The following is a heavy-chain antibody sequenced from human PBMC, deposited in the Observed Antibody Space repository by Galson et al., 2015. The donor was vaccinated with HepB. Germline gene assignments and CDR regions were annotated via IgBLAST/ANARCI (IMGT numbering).Heavy chain of an antibody. V-gene: IGHV3-23*01. CDR2: ISGSGGST. Sequence: SLRLSCAASGFTFSSYAMTWVRQAPGKGLEWVSGISGSGGSTYYADSVKGRSTISRDNSKDTLYLQMNSLRVEDTAVYYCAKGSSSWLSDFDYWGQGTRVTVSS. CDR1: GFTFSSYA. D-gene: IGHD6-13*01. CDR3: AKGSSSWLSDFDY. J-gene: IGHJ4*02.